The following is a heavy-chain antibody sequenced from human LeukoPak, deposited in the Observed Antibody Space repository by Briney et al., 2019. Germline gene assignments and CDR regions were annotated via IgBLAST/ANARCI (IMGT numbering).Heavy chain of an antibody. J-gene: IGHJ3*02. CDR1: GGTFSSYA. CDR3: ARLDYSIGGAFDI. V-gene: IGHV1-69*06. Sequence: SVKVSCKASGGTFSSYAISWVRQAPGQGLEWMGGIIPIFGTANYAQKFQGRVTITADKSTSTAYMELSSLRSEDTAVYYCARLDYSIGGAFDIWGQGTMVTVSS. CDR2: IIPIFGTA. D-gene: IGHD4-11*01.